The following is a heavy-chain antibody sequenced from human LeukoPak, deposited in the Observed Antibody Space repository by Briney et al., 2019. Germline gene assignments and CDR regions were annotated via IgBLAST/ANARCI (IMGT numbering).Heavy chain of an antibody. CDR2: ISSSSSYI. CDR3: ARGRLDSSGYWY. V-gene: IGHV3-21*01. CDR1: GFTFSSYE. J-gene: IGHJ4*02. D-gene: IGHD3-22*01. Sequence: PGGSLRLSCAASGFTFSSYEMNWVRQAPGKGLEWVSSISSSSSYIYYADSVKGRFTISRDNAKNSLYLQMNSLRAEDTAVYYCARGRLDSSGYWYWGQGTLVTVSS.